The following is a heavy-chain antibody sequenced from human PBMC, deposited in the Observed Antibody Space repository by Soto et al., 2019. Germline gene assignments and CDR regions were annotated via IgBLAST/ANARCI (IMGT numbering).Heavy chain of an antibody. CDR2: IYDNGST. Sequence: PETLSLTCTVSGGSISSSSYYWGWTRQPPGMGLEWSGYIYDNGSTNYNPSLKSRVTISVDTSNSQFSLKLSSVTAADTTVYYCARRWTTRNYDTSYFDLWGRGTLVTVSS. V-gene: IGHV4-61*05. D-gene: IGHD3-22*01. CDR3: ARRWTTRNYDTSYFDL. J-gene: IGHJ2*01. CDR1: GGSISSSSYY.